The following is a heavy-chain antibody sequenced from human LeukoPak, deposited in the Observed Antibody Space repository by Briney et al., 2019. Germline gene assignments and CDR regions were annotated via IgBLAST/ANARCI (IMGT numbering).Heavy chain of an antibody. CDR2: ISNIGDLT. CDR1: GFTLNSYA. Sequence: GGSLRLSCAASGFTLNSYAMNWVRQGPGKGLEWVSSISNIGDLTYYADSVNGRFTISRDNSKNTLYLQMNSLRAEDTAVYYCANQRSYYGSGSYYNKLDYWGQGTLVTVSS. CDR3: ANQRSYYGSGSYYNKLDY. V-gene: IGHV3-23*01. D-gene: IGHD3-10*01. J-gene: IGHJ4*02.